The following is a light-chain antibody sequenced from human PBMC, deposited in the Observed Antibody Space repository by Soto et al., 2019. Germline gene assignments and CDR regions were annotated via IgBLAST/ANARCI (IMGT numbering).Light chain of an antibody. Sequence: EIVLTQSPGTLSLSPGERATLSCRASQSLGSSYLAWYQHKPGQAPRLLIYGASSRATGIPDRFSGSGSGTDFTLTISRLEPEDFAVYYCQQYGSSPPALTFGGGTKVDNK. J-gene: IGKJ4*01. CDR2: GAS. CDR3: QQYGSSPPALT. CDR1: QSLGSSY. V-gene: IGKV3-20*01.